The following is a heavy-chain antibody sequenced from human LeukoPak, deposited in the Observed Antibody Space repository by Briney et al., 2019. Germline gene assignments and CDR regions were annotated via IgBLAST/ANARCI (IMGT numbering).Heavy chain of an antibody. Sequence: ASVKDSFQPSGYTFRGYYMHGVRQAPGQGLEWMGWINPNSGGTTYAQKIQGRVTMTRDTSISTAYMELSRLRSDDTAVYYCATEATAWGQRTLVTVSS. V-gene: IGHV1-2*02. D-gene: IGHD5-12*01. CDR3: ATEATA. CDR2: INPNSGGT. J-gene: IGHJ5*02. CDR1: GYTFRGYY.